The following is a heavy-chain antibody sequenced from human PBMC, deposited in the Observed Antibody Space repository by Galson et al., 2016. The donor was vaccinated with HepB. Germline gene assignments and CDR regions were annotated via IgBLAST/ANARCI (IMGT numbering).Heavy chain of an antibody. D-gene: IGHD2-15*01. V-gene: IGHV1-18*04. CDR1: GCTFTSYG. Sequence: SVKVSCKASGCTFTSYGITWVRQAPGQGLEWMGWISAYNGNTNYAQQLQGRVTMTTDTSTSTAYMELRSLRSDDTGVYYCARASKDLGYCSGGSCYSGKFDYWGQGTLVTVSS. CDR2: ISAYNGNT. J-gene: IGHJ4*02. CDR3: ARASKDLGYCSGGSCYSGKFDY.